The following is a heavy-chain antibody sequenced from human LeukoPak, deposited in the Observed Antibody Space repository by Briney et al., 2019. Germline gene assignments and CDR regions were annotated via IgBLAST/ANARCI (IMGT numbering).Heavy chain of an antibody. CDR1: GYTFTGDY. D-gene: IGHD3-22*01. CDR2: INPNSGGT. J-gene: IGHJ6*03. Sequence: GASVKVSCKASGYTFTGDYMHWVRQAPGQGLEWMGWINPNSGGTNYAQKFQGRVTMTRDTSISTAYMELSRLRSDDTAVYYCARSVYDSSGYYYYYYMDVWGKGTMVTVSS. V-gene: IGHV1-2*02. CDR3: ARSVYDSSGYYYYYYMDV.